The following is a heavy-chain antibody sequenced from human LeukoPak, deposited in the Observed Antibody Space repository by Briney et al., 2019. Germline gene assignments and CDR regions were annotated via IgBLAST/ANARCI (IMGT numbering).Heavy chain of an antibody. CDR2: ISGSGGST. D-gene: IGHD3-10*01. J-gene: IGHJ4*02. CDR1: GFTFDDYA. CDR3: AKENHYYGSGSPFDY. V-gene: IGHV3-23*01. Sequence: GGSLRLSCAASGFTFDDYAMHWVRQAPGKGLEWVSAISGSGGSTYYADSVKGRFTISRDNSKNTLYLQMNSLRAEDTAVYYCAKENHYYGSGSPFDYWGQGTLVTVSS.